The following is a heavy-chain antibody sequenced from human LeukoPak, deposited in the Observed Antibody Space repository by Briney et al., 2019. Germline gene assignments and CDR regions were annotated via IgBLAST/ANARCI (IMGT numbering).Heavy chain of an antibody. CDR3: ARDPSPLLWFGELSNRGGAFDI. D-gene: IGHD3-10*01. CDR1: GFTFSDYY. V-gene: IGHV3-11*04. J-gene: IGHJ3*02. CDR2: ISSSGSTI. Sequence: GGSLRLSCAASGFTFSDYYMSWIRQAPGKGLEWVSYISSSGSTIYYADSVKGRFTISRDNAKNSLYLQMNSLRAEDTAVYYCARDPSPLLWFGELSNRGGAFDIWGQGTMVTVSS.